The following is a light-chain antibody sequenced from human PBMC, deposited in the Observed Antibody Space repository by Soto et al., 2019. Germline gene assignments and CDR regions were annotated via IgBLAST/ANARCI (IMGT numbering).Light chain of an antibody. Sequence: DIQMTQSPSTLSASVGDRVTITCRASQSISSWLAWYQQKPGKAPRLLIYDASYLERGVPSGFSGSGSGTEFTLTISDLQPDDLATYYCQQYNSFWTFSQGTNVEI. CDR3: QQYNSFWT. V-gene: IGKV1-5*01. CDR1: QSISSW. CDR2: DAS. J-gene: IGKJ1*01.